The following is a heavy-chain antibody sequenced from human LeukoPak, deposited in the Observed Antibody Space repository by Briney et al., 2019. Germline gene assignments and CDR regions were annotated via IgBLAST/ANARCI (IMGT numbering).Heavy chain of an antibody. CDR1: GGSISSYY. D-gene: IGHD6-13*01. Sequence: PSETLSLTCTVSGGSISSYYWSWIRQPPGKGLEWIGYIYYSGSTNYNPSLKSRVTISVDTPKNQFSLKLSSVTAADTAVYYCARHNPPHSPAAGPYYFDYWGQGTLVTVSS. CDR2: IYYSGST. CDR3: ARHNPPHSPAAGPYYFDY. V-gene: IGHV4-59*08. J-gene: IGHJ4*02.